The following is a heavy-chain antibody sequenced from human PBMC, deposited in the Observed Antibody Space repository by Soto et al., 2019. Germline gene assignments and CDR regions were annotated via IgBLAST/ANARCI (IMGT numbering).Heavy chain of an antibody. CDR2: ISAYNGNT. D-gene: IGHD3-3*01. J-gene: IGHJ3*02. Sequence: ASVKVSCKASGYTFTSYGISWVRQAPGQGLEWMGWISAYNGNTNYAQKLQGRVTMTTDTSTSTAYMELRSLRSDDTAVYYCARVEPITIFGVVIIPDAFDIWGQGTMVTVSS. CDR1: GYTFTSYG. CDR3: ARVEPITIFGVVIIPDAFDI. V-gene: IGHV1-18*01.